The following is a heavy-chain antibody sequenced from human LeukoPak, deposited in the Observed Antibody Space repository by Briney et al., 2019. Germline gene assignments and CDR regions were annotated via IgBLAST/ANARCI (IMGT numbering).Heavy chain of an antibody. Sequence: SETLSLTCTVSGGSISSSSYYWGWIRQPPGKGLEWIGSIYYSGSTYYNPSLEGRVTISVDTSKNQFSLKLSSVTAADTAVYYCARLDGYNPYYYYGMDVWGQGTTVTVSS. CDR3: ARLDGYNPYYYYGMDV. CDR2: IYYSGST. V-gene: IGHV4-39*01. D-gene: IGHD5-24*01. J-gene: IGHJ6*02. CDR1: GGSISSSSYY.